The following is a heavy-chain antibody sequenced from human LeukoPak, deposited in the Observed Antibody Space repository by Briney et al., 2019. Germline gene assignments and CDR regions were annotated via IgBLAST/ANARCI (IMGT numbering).Heavy chain of an antibody. V-gene: IGHV3-23*01. CDR3: AKDTYYDIPSCAFDI. CDR2: ISGSGGST. J-gene: IGHJ3*02. CDR1: GFTFSSYA. Sequence: GESLKISCAASGFTFSSYAMSWVRQAPGKGLEWVSAISGSGGSTYYADSVKGRFTISRDNSKNTLYLQMNSLRAEDTAVYYCAKDTYYDIPSCAFDIWGQGTWSPSLQ. D-gene: IGHD3-9*01.